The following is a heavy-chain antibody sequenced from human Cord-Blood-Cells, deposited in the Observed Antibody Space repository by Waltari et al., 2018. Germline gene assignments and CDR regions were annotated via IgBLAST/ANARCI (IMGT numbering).Heavy chain of an antibody. J-gene: IGHJ3*02. V-gene: IGHV1-2*02. CDR1: GYTFTGYY. CDR2: INPNSGGT. CDR3: ARAPSGYYAFDI. D-gene: IGHD5-12*01. Sequence: QVQLVQSGAEVKKPGASVKVSCKASGYTFTGYYMHLVRQAPGQGLEWMGWINPNSGGTNYVQKFQGRVTMTRDTSISTAYMELSRLRSDDTAVYYCARAPSGYYAFDIWGQGTMVTVSS.